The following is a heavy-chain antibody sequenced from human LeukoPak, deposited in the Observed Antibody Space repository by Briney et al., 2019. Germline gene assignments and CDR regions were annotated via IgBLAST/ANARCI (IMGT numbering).Heavy chain of an antibody. CDR2: TYSNGRT. Sequence: GGSPRLSCAASGFTVSSNYMSWVRQAPGKGLEWVSVTYSNGRTYYADSVKGRFTISRDISKNTLYLQMNSLRAEDTAVYYCAKDQKRGYSYGYLFYYYYMDVWGKGTTVTISS. CDR3: AKDQKRGYSYGYLFYYYYMDV. CDR1: GFTVSSNY. V-gene: IGHV3-53*01. D-gene: IGHD5-18*01. J-gene: IGHJ6*03.